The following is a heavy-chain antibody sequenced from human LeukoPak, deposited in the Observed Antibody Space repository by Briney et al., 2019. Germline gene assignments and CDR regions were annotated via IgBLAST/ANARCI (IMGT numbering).Heavy chain of an antibody. CDR1: GGSISSGSYY. D-gene: IGHD4-17*01. CDR3: ASLPAYGDTRFDY. V-gene: IGHV4-61*02. CDR2: IYTSGST. J-gene: IGHJ4*02. Sequence: PSETLSLTCTVSGGSISSGSYYWSWIRQPAGKGLEWIGRIYTSGSTNYNPSLKSRVTISVVTSKNQFSLKLSSVTAADTAVYYCASLPAYGDTRFDYWGQGTLATVSS.